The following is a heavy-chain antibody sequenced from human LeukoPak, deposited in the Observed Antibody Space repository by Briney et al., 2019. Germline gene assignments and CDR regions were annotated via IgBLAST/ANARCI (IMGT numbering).Heavy chain of an antibody. CDR2: ISYDGSNK. CDR1: GFTFSSYG. V-gene: IGHV3-30*18. J-gene: IGHJ4*02. D-gene: IGHD2-2*01. CDR3: AKDSSVDAFFDY. Sequence: GGSLRLSCAASGFTFSSYGMHWVRQAPGKGLEWVAVISYDGSNKYYADSVKGRFTISRDNSKNTLYLQMNSLRAEDTAVYYCAKDSSVDAFFDYWGQGTLVTVSS.